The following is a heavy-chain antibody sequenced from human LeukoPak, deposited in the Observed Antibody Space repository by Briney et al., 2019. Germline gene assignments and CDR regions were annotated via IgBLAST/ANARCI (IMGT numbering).Heavy chain of an antibody. Sequence: GGSLRLSCAVSGFTFSSYGMRWVRQAPGKGLEWVSSISGSGGSTYYADSVKGRFTISRDNSKNTLYLQMNSLRAEDTAVYYCAKDLLSNSYFYYYGMDVWGQGTTVTVSS. D-gene: IGHD4-23*01. CDR3: AKDLLSNSYFYYYGMDV. J-gene: IGHJ6*02. V-gene: IGHV3-23*01. CDR2: ISGSGGST. CDR1: GFTFSSYG.